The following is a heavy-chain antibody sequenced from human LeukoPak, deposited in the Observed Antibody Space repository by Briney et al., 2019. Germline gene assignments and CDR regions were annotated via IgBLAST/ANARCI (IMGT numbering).Heavy chain of an antibody. CDR2: INSDGSWT. Sequence: GGSLRLSCVASGFTFSSYAVHWVRQAPGKGLVWVSHINSDGSWTSYADSVKGRFTISKDNAKNTVYLQMNNLRAEDTAVYYCVSFYETYWGRGTLVTVSS. J-gene: IGHJ4*02. D-gene: IGHD2-2*01. V-gene: IGHV3-74*01. CDR1: GFTFSSYA. CDR3: VSFYETY.